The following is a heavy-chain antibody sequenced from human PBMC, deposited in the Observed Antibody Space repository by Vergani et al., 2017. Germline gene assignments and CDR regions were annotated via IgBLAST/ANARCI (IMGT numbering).Heavy chain of an antibody. CDR2: INHSGST. CDR1: GGSFSGYY. J-gene: IGHJ3*02. V-gene: IGHV4-34*01. CDR3: ASNDSRRSGGAFDI. Sequence: QVQLQQWGAGLLKPSETLSLTCAVYGGSFSGYYWSWIRQPPGKGLEWIGEINHSGSTNYNPSLKSRVTISVDTSKNQFSLKLSSVTAADTAVYYCASNDSRRSGGAFDIWGQGTMVTVSS. D-gene: IGHD1-1*01.